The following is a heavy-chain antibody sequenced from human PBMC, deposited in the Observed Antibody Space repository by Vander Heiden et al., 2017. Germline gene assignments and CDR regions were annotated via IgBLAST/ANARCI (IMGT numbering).Heavy chain of an antibody. CDR2: IIPTFGTA. D-gene: IGHD2-2*01. Sequence: QVQLVQSGAEVKKPGSSVKVSCKASGGTFSSYAIRWVRQAPGQGLEWMGGIIPTFGTANYAQKFQGRVTITADESTSTAYMELSSLRSEDTAVYYCARRAGYCSSTSCYHYWYFDLWGRGTLVTVSS. CDR3: ARRAGYCSSTSCYHYWYFDL. V-gene: IGHV1-69*01. J-gene: IGHJ2*01. CDR1: GGTFSSYA.